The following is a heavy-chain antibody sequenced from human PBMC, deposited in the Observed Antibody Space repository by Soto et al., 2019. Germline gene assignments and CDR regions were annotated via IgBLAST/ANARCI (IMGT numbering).Heavy chain of an antibody. CDR3: ARHYSVSHFDY. V-gene: IGHV4-39*01. J-gene: IGHJ4*02. D-gene: IGHD2-21*01. CDR1: GGSISSSSYY. CDR2: IYYSGST. Sequence: QLQLQESGPGLVKPSETLSLTCTVSGGSISSSSYYWGWIRQPPGKGLEWMGSIYYSGSTYYNPSLKSRVTISVDTSKNQFSLKLSSVTAADTAVYYCARHYSVSHFDYWGQGTLVTVSS.